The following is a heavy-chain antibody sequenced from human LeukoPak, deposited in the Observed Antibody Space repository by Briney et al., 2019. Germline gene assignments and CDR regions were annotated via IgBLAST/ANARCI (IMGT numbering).Heavy chain of an antibody. CDR1: GYTFTGYY. CDR3: ATYYDSSGFDAFDI. CDR2: INPNSGGT. J-gene: IGHJ3*02. Sequence: GASVKVSCEASGYTFTGYYMHWVRQAPGQGLEWMGWINPNSGGTNYAQKFQGRVTMTRDTSISTAYMELSRLRSDDTAVYYCATYYDSSGFDAFDIWGQGTMVTVSS. V-gene: IGHV1-2*02. D-gene: IGHD3-22*01.